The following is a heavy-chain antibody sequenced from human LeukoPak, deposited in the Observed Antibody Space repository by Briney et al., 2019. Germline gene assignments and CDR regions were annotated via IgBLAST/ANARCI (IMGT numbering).Heavy chain of an antibody. Sequence: PSETLSLTCAVYGGSFSGYYWSWIRWPPGKGLEWIGEINHSGSTNYNPSLKSRVTISVDTSKNQFSLKLSSVTAADTAVYYCARGWVYYGSGSYGYWGQGTLVTVSS. D-gene: IGHD3-10*01. CDR1: GGSFSGYY. CDR2: INHSGST. V-gene: IGHV4-34*01. CDR3: ARGWVYYGSGSYGY. J-gene: IGHJ4*02.